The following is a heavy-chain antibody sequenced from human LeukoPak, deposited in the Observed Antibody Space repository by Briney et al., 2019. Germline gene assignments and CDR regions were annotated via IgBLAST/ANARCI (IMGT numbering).Heavy chain of an antibody. V-gene: IGHV4-34*01. CDR3: ARGYYYGSGSYSGLDY. Sequence: PSETLSLTCAVYGGSFSVYYWSWIRQPPGKGLEWIGEINHSGSTNYNPSLKSRVTISVDTSKTQFSLKLSSVTAADTAVYYCARGYYYGSGSYSGLDYWGQGTLVTVSS. D-gene: IGHD3-10*01. CDR2: INHSGST. CDR1: GGSFSVYY. J-gene: IGHJ4*02.